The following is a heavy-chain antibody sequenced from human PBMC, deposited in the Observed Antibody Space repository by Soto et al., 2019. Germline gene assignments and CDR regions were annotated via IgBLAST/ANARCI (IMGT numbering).Heavy chain of an antibody. V-gene: IGHV3-48*03. CDR1: VCTFSAYE. CDR3: ARETRSLPGEGWDKIYYGLEG. D-gene: IGHD3-10*01. Sequence: GSLRRSCVSSVCTFSAYEMNCVRQSLGKWLEWVSYISTSETIRYYADSMKGRFTISRDNARNSRTREMSSRRVGDRGVYYCARETRSLPGEGWDKIYYGLEGWGQRTTVMVS. J-gene: IGHJ6*01. CDR2: ISTSETIR.